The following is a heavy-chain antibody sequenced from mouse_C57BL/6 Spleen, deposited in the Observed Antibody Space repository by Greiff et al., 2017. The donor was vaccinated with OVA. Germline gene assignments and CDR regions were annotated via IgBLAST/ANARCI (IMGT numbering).Heavy chain of an antibody. V-gene: IGHV5-6*01. J-gene: IGHJ2*01. CDR2: ISSGGSYT. CDR3: ARRYDYDGDYFDY. CDR1: GFTFSSYG. Sequence: EVQLQESGGDLVKPGGSLKLSCAASGFTFSSYGMSWVRQTPDKRLEWVATISSGGSYTYYPDSVKGRFTISRDNAKNTLYLQMSSLKSEDTAMYYCARRYDYDGDYFDYWGQGTTLTVSS. D-gene: IGHD2-4*01.